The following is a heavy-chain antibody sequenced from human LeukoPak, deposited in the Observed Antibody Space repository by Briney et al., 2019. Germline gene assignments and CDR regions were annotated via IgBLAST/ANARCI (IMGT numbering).Heavy chain of an antibody. J-gene: IGHJ4*02. CDR2: ISHSGTT. Sequence: SETLSLTCTVSGFSISSGHYWGWTRQPPGKGLEWIASISHSGTTFYNPSLKSRVTISVDTSKNQFSLTVTSVTAADTAVYYCLRAQSISAVAVWGQGTLVTVSS. V-gene: IGHV4-38-2*02. CDR1: GFSISSGHY. D-gene: IGHD6-13*01. CDR3: LRAQSISAVAV.